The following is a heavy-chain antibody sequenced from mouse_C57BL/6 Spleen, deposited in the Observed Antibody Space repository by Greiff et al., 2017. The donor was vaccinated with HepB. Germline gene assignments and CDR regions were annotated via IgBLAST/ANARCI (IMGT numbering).Heavy chain of an antibody. V-gene: IGHV1-55*01. CDR1: GYTFTSYW. CDR3: ARFITCFDY. D-gene: IGHD1-1*01. J-gene: IGHJ2*01. CDR2: IYPGSGST. Sequence: VQLVESGAELVKPGASVKMSCKASGYTFTSYWITWVKQRPGQGLEWIGDIYPGSGSTNYNEKFKSKATLTVDTSSSTAYMQLSSLTSEDSAVYYCARFITCFDYWGQGTTLTVSS.